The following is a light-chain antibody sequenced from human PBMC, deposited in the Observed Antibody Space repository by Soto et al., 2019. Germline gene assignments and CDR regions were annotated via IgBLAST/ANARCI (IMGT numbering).Light chain of an antibody. V-gene: IGKV2-28*01. CDR3: MQAQQTPRT. Sequence: EIVMTQSPLSLTVTPGEPASISCKSSQSLQHNNGNTLLDWYMQKPGQSPQLLIYLGSRRAPGAPDRVSGSGSGTDFTLRISTVEADDAAIYYCMQAQQTPRTFGQGTKLEI. J-gene: IGKJ1*01. CDR2: LGS. CDR1: QSLQHNNGNTL.